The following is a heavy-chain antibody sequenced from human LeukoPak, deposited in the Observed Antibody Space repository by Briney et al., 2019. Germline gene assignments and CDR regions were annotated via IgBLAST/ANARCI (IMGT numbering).Heavy chain of an antibody. J-gene: IGHJ5*02. D-gene: IGHD1-26*01. Sequence: GASVKVSCKASGYTFTSYYMHWVRQAPGQGLEWMGIINPSGGSTSYAQKFQGRVTMTRDTSTSTVYMELSSLRSDDTAVYYCARDRLYRIVGATFWFDPWGQGTLVTVSS. CDR3: ARDRLYRIVGATFWFDP. V-gene: IGHV1-46*01. CDR2: INPSGGST. CDR1: GYTFTSYY.